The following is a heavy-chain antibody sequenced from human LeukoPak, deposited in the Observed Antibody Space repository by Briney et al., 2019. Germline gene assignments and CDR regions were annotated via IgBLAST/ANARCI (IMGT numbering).Heavy chain of an antibody. V-gene: IGHV4-34*01. Sequence: SETLSLTCAVYGGSFSGYYWSWIRQPPGKGLEWIGEINHSGSTNYNPSLKSRVTISVDTSKNQFSLKLSSVAAADTAVYYCARAYRSFDPWGQGTLVTVSS. CDR3: ARAYRSFDP. J-gene: IGHJ5*02. CDR1: GGSFSGYY. CDR2: INHSGST. D-gene: IGHD2-15*01.